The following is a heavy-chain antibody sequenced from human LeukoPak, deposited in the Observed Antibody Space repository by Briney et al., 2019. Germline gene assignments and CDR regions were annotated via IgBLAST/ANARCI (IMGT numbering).Heavy chain of an antibody. Sequence: PSETLSLTCTVSGGSISSYYWSWIRQPPGKGLEWIGYIYYSGSTNYNPSLKSRVTISVDTSKNQFSLKLSSVTAADTAVYYCARVWGLPFGGVIVPPGAFDIWGQGTMVTVSS. J-gene: IGHJ3*02. CDR2: IYYSGST. CDR3: ARVWGLPFGGVIVPPGAFDI. D-gene: IGHD3-16*02. V-gene: IGHV4-59*08. CDR1: GGSISSYY.